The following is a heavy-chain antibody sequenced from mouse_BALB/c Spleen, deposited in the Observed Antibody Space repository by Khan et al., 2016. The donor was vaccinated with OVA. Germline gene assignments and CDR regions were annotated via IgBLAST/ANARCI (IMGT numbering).Heavy chain of an antibody. Sequence: QVQLKQSGAELVRPGASVKLSCKASGYTFTNYFINWVKQRPGQGLEWIGNIYPSDGYTSYNQKFKATATLTVDKSSRTAYMHLSIPTADDSAVDYCTRHGSSYDAMDYWGQGTSVTGSS. J-gene: IGHJ4*01. D-gene: IGHD1-1*01. V-gene: IGHV1-69*02. CDR2: IYPSDGYT. CDR1: GYTFTNYF. CDR3: TRHGSSYDAMDY.